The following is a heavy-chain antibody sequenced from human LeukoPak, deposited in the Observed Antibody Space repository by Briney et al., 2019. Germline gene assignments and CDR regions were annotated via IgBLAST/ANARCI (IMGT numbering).Heavy chain of an antibody. Sequence: PGGSLRLSCAASGFTFSSYTMHWVRQAPGKGLEYVSAISNNGDSTYYVNSVKGRFTISRDNSKNTLYFQMGSLRAEDMAVYYCASGTIFGVLHGQPLDYWGQGTLVTVSS. CDR1: GFTFSSYT. CDR2: ISNNGDST. CDR3: ASGTIFGVLHGQPLDY. J-gene: IGHJ4*02. D-gene: IGHD3-3*01. V-gene: IGHV3-64*01.